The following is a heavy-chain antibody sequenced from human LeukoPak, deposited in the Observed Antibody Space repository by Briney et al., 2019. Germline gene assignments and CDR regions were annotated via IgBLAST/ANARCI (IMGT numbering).Heavy chain of an antibody. J-gene: IGHJ6*04. CDR1: GGSISSGGYY. CDR2: IYYSGST. V-gene: IGHV4-31*03. Sequence: SETLSLTCTVSGGSISSGGYYWSWIRQHPGKGLEWIGYIYYSGSTHYNPSLKSRVTISVDTSKNQFSLKVSSVTAADTAVYYCASSSGYGMDVWGEGTTVTVSS. D-gene: IGHD3-10*01. CDR3: ASSSGYGMDV.